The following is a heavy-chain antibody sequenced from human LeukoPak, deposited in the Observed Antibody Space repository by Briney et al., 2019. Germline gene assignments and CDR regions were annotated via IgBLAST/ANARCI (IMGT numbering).Heavy chain of an antibody. V-gene: IGHV3-7*01. CDR2: IKHDESEK. Sequence: GGSLRLSCAASGFSFNSDWMDWVRQAPGKGLEWVANIKHDESEKNYLDSVKGRFTISRNNAQNSLYLQMNGLRVEDTAVYYCARDPAYAGYDYWGQGTLVTVSS. CDR3: ARDPAYAGYDY. J-gene: IGHJ4*02. D-gene: IGHD2-2*01. CDR1: GFSFNSDW.